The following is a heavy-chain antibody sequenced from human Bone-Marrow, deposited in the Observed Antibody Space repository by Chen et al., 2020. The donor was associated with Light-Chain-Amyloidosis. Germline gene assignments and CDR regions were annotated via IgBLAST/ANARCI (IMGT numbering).Heavy chain of an antibody. CDR1: GYTFPNYW. D-gene: IGHD2-21*01. Sequence: SGPEVKKPGESLKISCKGSGYTFPNYWIGWVRQMPGKGLEWMGVIYPDDSDXXXXXXXXXXXXXXXXXXXXXXXXXXXXXXXSXXXMYYCAGRRDGYNFDYWGQGTLVTVSS. CDR2: IYPDDSDX. CDR3: AGRRDGYNFDY. V-gene: IGHV5-51*01. J-gene: IGHJ4*02.